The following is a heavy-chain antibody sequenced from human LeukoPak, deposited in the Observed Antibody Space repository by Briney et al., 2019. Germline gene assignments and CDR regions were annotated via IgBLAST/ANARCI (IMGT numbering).Heavy chain of an antibody. CDR2: MNPNSGNT. CDR1: GYTFTSYD. J-gene: IGHJ3*02. D-gene: IGHD3-22*01. Sequence: ASVEVSCKASGYTFTSYDINWVRQATGQGLEWMGWMNPNSGNTGYAQKFQGRVTMTRNTSISTAYMELSSLRSEDTAVYYCARGSGSSGYDAFDIWGQGTMVTVSS. V-gene: IGHV1-8*01. CDR3: ARGSGSSGYDAFDI.